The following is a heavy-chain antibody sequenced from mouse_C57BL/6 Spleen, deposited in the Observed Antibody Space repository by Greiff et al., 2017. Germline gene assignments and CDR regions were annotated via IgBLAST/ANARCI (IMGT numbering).Heavy chain of an antibody. J-gene: IGHJ2*01. CDR3: AREDYGSSYYFDY. Sequence: EVKVVESGGGLVKPGGSLKLSCAASGFTFSDYGMHWVRQAPEKGLEWVAYISSGSSTIYYADTVKGRFTISRDNAKNTLFLQMTSLRSEDTAMYYCAREDYGSSYYFDYWGQGTTLTVSS. D-gene: IGHD1-1*01. CDR1: GFTFSDYG. V-gene: IGHV5-17*01. CDR2: ISSGSSTI.